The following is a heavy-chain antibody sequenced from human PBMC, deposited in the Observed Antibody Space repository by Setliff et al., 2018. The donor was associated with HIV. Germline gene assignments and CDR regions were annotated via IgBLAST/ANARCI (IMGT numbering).Heavy chain of an antibody. Sequence: GGSLRLSCAASGFTFSSYEMNWVRQAPGKGLEWVSYITSSGGTIYYADSVKGRFTISRDNAKNSLYLQMNSLRAEDTAVYYCASAHMTTGNFDSWGQGTLVTVSS. D-gene: IGHD4-17*01. CDR3: ASAHMTTGNFDS. CDR1: GFTFSSYE. J-gene: IGHJ4*02. CDR2: ITSSGGTI. V-gene: IGHV3-48*03.